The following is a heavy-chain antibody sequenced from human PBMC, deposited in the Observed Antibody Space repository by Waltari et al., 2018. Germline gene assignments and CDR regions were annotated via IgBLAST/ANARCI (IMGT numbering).Heavy chain of an antibody. CDR2: IYSGGST. J-gene: IGHJ3*02. CDR1: GFTVSSNY. V-gene: IGHV3-53*01. Sequence: EVQLVESGGGLIQPGGSLRLSCAASGFTVSSNYMSWVRQAPGKGLEWVSVIYSGGSTYYADSVKGRFTISRDNSKNTLYLQMNSLRAEDTAVYYCARESVVAATGAFDIWGQGTMVTVSS. CDR3: ARESVVAATGAFDI. D-gene: IGHD2-15*01.